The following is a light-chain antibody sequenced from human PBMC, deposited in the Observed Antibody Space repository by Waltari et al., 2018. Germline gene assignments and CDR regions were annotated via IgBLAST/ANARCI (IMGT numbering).Light chain of an antibody. V-gene: IGKV1-5*03. CDR2: KAS. CDR1: ESISSW. Sequence: RVTITCRASESISSWLAWYQQKPGKAPKPLIYKASSLESGVPSRFSGSGSGTEFTLTISSLQPDDFATYFCQQYNSYPWTFGQGTKVDIK. J-gene: IGKJ1*01. CDR3: QQYNSYPWT.